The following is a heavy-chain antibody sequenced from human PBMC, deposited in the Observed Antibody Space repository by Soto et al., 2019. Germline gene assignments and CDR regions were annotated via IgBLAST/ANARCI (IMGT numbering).Heavy chain of an antibody. D-gene: IGHD3-16*01. CDR3: ARGGAPIDY. J-gene: IGHJ4*02. V-gene: IGHV1-18*01. CDR1: GYTFTTFG. CDR2: ISDYNGNT. Sequence: QVKLVQSGAEVTKPGASVKVSCKASGYTFTTFGISWVRQAPGQGREWMGWISDYNGNTNNAQIFQGRVTMTTATSTSKADKELRSLRSDGTAVYYSARGGAPIDYWCQGDL.